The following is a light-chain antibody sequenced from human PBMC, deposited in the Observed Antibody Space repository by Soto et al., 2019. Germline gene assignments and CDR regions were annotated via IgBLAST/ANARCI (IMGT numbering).Light chain of an antibody. CDR1: QDINTY. Sequence: DIQLTQSPSFVSASVGDRVTITCRASQDINTYLAWYQQKPGKAPNLLIYAASTLQRGVPSRFSGSGSGTEFTLTINSLQPEDFATYYCQQLKTSPPFSFGQGTKLEIK. CDR3: QQLKTSPPFS. V-gene: IGKV1-9*01. J-gene: IGKJ2*03. CDR2: AAS.